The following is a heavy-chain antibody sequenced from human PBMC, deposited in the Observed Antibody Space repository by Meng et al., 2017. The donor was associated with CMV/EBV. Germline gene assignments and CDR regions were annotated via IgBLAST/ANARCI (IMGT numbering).Heavy chain of an antibody. CDR2: IYYSGST. Sequence: HVQLQESRPGLVKPSQTLSLTCTVSGGSISSGDYYWSWLRQPAGKGLEWIGYIYYSGSTYYTPSLKSRVTISVDTSKNQFSLKLSSVTAADTAVYYCARAQYSSSCDYWGQGTLVTVSS. J-gene: IGHJ4*02. CDR3: ARAQYSSSCDY. CDR1: GGSISSGDYY. V-gene: IGHV4-30-4*08. D-gene: IGHD6-13*01.